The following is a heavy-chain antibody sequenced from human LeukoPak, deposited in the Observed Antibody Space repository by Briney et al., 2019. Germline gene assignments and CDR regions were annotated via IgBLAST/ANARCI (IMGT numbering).Heavy chain of an antibody. CDR3: ARGSYDMIFNWSAP. CDR1: GGSISSSSYY. V-gene: IGHV4-39*07. D-gene: IGHD3-22*01. J-gene: IGHJ5*02. CDR2: IYYSGST. Sequence: PSETLSLTCTVSGGSISSSSYYWGWIRQPPGKGLEWIGSIYYSGSTYYNPSLKSRVTISVDRSKNQFSLKLSSVTAADTAVYSCARGSYDMIFNWSAPWGQGTLVTVSS.